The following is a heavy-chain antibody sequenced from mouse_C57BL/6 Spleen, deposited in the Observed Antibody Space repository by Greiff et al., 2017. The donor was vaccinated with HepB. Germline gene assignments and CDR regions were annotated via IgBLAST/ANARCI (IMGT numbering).Heavy chain of an antibody. CDR1: GYTFTDYN. CDR2: IHTKNGGN. J-gene: IGHJ3*01. Sequence: EVQLQQSGPELVKPGASVKMSCKASGYTFTDYNMHWVKQSHGKSLEWIGYIHTKNGGNRYNQKFKGKATLTVNTSSSTAYMELRSLTSEDSAVYYCARGALDYDTFAYWCQGTLVTVSA. CDR3: ARGALDYDTFAY. D-gene: IGHD2-4*01. V-gene: IGHV1-22*01.